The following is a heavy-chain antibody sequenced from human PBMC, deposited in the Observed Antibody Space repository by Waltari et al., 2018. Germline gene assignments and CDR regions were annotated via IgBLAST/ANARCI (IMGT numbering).Heavy chain of an antibody. D-gene: IGHD3-3*01. J-gene: IGHJ6*02. CDR1: GGSISSSSYY. V-gene: IGHV4-39*07. CDR2: IYYSGST. Sequence: QLQLQESGPGLVKPSETLSLTCTVSGGSISSSSYYWGWIRQPPGKGREWIGSIYYSGSTYYNPSLKSRVTISVDTSKNQFSLKLSSVTAADTAVYYCARVHGYYDFWSGYLGYGMDVWGQGTTVTVSS. CDR3: ARVHGYYDFWSGYLGYGMDV.